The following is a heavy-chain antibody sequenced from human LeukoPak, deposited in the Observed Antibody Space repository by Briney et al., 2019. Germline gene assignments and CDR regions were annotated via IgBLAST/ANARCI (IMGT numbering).Heavy chain of an antibody. CDR2: IYYSGST. Sequence: PSETLSLTCTVSGGSISSSSYYWGWIRQPPGKGLGWIGGIYYSGSTYYNPSLKSRVTISVDTSKNQFSLKLSSVTAADTAVYYCARRGPYIAAAGVRAFDIWGQGTMVTVSS. V-gene: IGHV4-39*01. CDR1: GGSISSSSYY. D-gene: IGHD6-13*01. J-gene: IGHJ3*02. CDR3: ARRGPYIAAAGVRAFDI.